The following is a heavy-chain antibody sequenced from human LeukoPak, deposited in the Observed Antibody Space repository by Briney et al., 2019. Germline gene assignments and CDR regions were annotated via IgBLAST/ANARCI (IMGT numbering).Heavy chain of an antibody. V-gene: IGHV3-48*02. CDR1: RFTFSSYH. J-gene: IGHJ4*02. CDR2: ISSSSGTI. CDR3: ARDQGIFDY. Sequence: PGGSLRLSCAASRFTFSSYHMNWVRQAPGKGLEWVSYISSSSGTIYYADSVKGRFTTSRDNAKNSLYLQMNNLRDEDTAVYYCARDQGIFDYWGQGTLVTVSS.